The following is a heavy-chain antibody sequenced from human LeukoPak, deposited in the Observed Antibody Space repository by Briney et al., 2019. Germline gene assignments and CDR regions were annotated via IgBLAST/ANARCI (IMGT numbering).Heavy chain of an antibody. CDR3: GGARFDC. Sequence: GGSLRLSCAASGSTVSNTYMMWVRQAPGEGLEWVSGIYSGGSTFYADSVKGRFTVSRDESHNTLYLHMNSLRGDDTAVYFCGGARFDCWGQGTLVTVSS. CDR2: IYSGGST. D-gene: IGHD4/OR15-4a*01. V-gene: IGHV3-53*01. CDR1: GSTVSNTY. J-gene: IGHJ4*02.